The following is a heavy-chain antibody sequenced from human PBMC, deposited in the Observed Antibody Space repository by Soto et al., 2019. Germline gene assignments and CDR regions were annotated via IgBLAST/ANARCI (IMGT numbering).Heavy chain of an antibody. CDR2: IKQDGSEK. CDR1: GFTFSETW. CDR3: ATLDPGDY. Sequence: GGSLRLSCAASGFTFSETWRSWVRQAPGKGLEWVANIKQDGSEKYYVDSVKGQVTISADKSISTAYLQWSSLKASDTAMYYYATLDPGDYWGQGTLVTVSS. J-gene: IGHJ4*02. V-gene: IGHV3-7*03.